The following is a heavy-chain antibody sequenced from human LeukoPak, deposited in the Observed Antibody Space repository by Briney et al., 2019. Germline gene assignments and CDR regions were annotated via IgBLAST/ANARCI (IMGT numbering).Heavy chain of an antibody. CDR2: INPSGGST. V-gene: IGHV1-46*01. Sequence: ASVKVSCKASGYTFTSYDINWVRQAPGQGLEWMGIINPSGGSTSYAQKFQGRVTMTRDTSTSTVYMELSSLRSEDTAVYYCARGSPTIFGVVYWFDPWGQGTLVTVSS. D-gene: IGHD3-3*01. CDR1: GYTFTSYD. J-gene: IGHJ5*02. CDR3: ARGSPTIFGVVYWFDP.